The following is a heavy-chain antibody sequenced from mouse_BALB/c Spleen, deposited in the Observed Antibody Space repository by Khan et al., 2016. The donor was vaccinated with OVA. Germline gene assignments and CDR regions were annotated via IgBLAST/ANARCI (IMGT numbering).Heavy chain of an antibody. CDR1: GFTFSSFG. V-gene: IGHV5-6*01. CDR2: ISSGGSYP. Sequence: EVQLQESGGALVKPGGSLKLSCAASGFTFSSFGMSWVRQTPDKGLEWVATISSGGSYPYYPDSVKGRFTFSRDNAKNTLYLQMSSLRSEDTAMYFCARQYGHCPTDYWGEGTTVTVSS. D-gene: IGHD2-1*01. CDR3: ARQYGHCPTDY. J-gene: IGHJ4*01.